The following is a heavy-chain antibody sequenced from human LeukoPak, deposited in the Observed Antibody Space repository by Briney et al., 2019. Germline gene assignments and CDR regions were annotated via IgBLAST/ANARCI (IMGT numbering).Heavy chain of an antibody. J-gene: IGHJ4*02. CDR1: GYTFTSYG. V-gene: IGHV1-18*01. D-gene: IGHD1-26*01. CDR2: ISAYNGNT. CDR3: ARSDFIVGATMDNY. Sequence: ASVKVSCKASGYTFTSYGISWVRQAPGQGLEWMGWISAYNGNTNYAQKLQGRVTMTTDTSTSTAYMELRSLRSDDTAVYYCARSDFIVGATMDNYWGQGTLVTVSS.